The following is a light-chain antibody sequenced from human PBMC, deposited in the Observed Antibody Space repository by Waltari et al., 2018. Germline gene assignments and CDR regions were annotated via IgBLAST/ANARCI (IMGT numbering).Light chain of an antibody. Sequence: QSALTQPPSASGSPGQSVTISCTGTSSDLDSYNYVSWYQLHPGKAPKLMIYEVTKRPAGVPDRFSGSKAGNTASLTVAGRQTEDEADYYCSSYAGTVIFGGGTKLTVL. J-gene: IGLJ2*01. CDR2: EVT. CDR3: SSYAGTVI. CDR1: SSDLDSYNY. V-gene: IGLV2-8*01.